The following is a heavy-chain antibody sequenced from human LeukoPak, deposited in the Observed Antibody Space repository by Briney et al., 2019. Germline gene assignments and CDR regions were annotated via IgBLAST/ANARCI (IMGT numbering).Heavy chain of an antibody. Sequence: GGSLRLSCAASGFTFSSHGMHWVRQAPGKGLEWVAVIWYDGSNKYYADSVKGRFTISRDNSKNTPYLQMNSLRAEDTAVYYCARDGTGSNSGWYIHWGEGALVTVSS. V-gene: IGHV3-33*01. J-gene: IGHJ4*02. CDR1: GFTFSSHG. CDR2: IWYDGSNK. CDR3: ARDGTGSNSGWYIH. D-gene: IGHD6-19*01.